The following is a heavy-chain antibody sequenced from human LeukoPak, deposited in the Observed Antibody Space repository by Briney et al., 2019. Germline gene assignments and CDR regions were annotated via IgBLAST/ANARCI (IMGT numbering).Heavy chain of an antibody. Sequence: ASVKVSCKASGYTFTGYHMHWVRQAPGQGLEWMGWINPNSGGTNYAQKFQGRVTMTRDTSISTAYMELGRLRSDGTAVYYCAKVGAKGGLHAFDIWGQGTMVTVSS. CDR1: GYTFTGYH. CDR3: AKVGAKGGLHAFDI. CDR2: INPNSGGT. D-gene: IGHD3-16*01. V-gene: IGHV1-2*02. J-gene: IGHJ3*02.